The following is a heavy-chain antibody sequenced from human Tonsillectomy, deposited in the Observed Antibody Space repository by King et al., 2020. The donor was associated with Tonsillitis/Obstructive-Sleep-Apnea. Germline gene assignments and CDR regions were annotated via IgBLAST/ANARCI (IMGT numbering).Heavy chain of an antibody. Sequence: VQLQQWGAGLLKPSETLSLTCAVYGGSFSGYYWSWIRQPPGKGREWMGEINNRGGTTYNPPLKSRVTISVDTSKNQFSLKLTSVTAADTAVYYCARGPKGYYYYYMDAWDKGTTVTVSS. CDR2: INNRGGT. CDR3: ARGPKGYYYYYMDA. J-gene: IGHJ6*03. CDR1: GGSFSGYY. V-gene: IGHV4-34*01.